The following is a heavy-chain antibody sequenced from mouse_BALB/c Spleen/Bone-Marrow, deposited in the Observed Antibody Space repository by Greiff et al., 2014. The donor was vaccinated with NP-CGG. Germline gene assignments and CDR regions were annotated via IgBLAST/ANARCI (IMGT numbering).Heavy chain of an antibody. CDR1: GYAFTDYL. J-gene: IGHJ2*01. CDR2: INPGSGST. CDR3: ARYDGYFDY. V-gene: IGHV1-54*01. Sequence: VQLQQSGAELVRPGTSVKVSCKASGYAFTDYLMEWLKQRPGQGLEWIGVINPGSGSTNYNEKFKDKATLPADKSSSTAYMQLSSLTSDDSAVYFCARYDGYFDYWGQGTILTVSS. D-gene: IGHD2-3*01.